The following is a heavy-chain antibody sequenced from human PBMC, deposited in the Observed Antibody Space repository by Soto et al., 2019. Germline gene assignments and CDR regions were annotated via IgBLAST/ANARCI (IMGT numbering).Heavy chain of an antibody. Sequence: QLQLQESGPGQVKPSETLSLTCTVSGDSISSNFYSWGWIRQPPGKGLEWIGSFFYSGSTYYNPSLKTRVTISIDTSKRQLSLTLTSVTAADTAVYYCARHVGASSSYNWFDPWGQGTLVTVSS. CDR2: FFYSGST. V-gene: IGHV4-39*01. D-gene: IGHD6-6*01. CDR1: GDSISSNFYS. CDR3: ARHVGASSSYNWFDP. J-gene: IGHJ5*02.